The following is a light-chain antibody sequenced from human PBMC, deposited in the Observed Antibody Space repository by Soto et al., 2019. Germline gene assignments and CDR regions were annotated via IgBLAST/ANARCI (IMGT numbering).Light chain of an antibody. V-gene: IGLV1-47*01. CDR2: RNN. Sequence: QSVLTQPPSASGTPGQRVTISCSGSSSNIGNNYVYWYQQFPGTAPKLLIYRNNQRPSGVPDRFSGSKSDTSASLAISGLRSEDEADYYSAAWDDSLRGVVFGGGTKVTVL. CDR1: SSNIGNNY. J-gene: IGLJ2*01. CDR3: AAWDDSLRGVV.